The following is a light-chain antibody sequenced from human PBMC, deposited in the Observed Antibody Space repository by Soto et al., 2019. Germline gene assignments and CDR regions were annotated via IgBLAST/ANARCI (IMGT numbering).Light chain of an antibody. CDR2: DAS. Sequence: DIQMTQSPSSLSASVGDRVTITCRASQTISTYLNWYQQKPGKAPRLLIYDASSLLSGVPSRFSGSGSGTEFTLTISSLQPDDFATYYCQQYSTYTPRTFGQGTKVEIK. CDR1: QTISTY. V-gene: IGKV1-5*01. J-gene: IGKJ1*01. CDR3: QQYSTYTPRT.